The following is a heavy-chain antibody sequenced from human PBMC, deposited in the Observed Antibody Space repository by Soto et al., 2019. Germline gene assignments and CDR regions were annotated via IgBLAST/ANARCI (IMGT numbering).Heavy chain of an antibody. CDR1: GGSISSSSYY. J-gene: IGHJ6*02. CDR2: IYYSGST. D-gene: IGHD3-3*01. V-gene: IGHV4-39*01. Sequence: SETLSLTCTVSGGSISSSSYYWGWIRQPPGKGLEWIGSIYYSGSTYYNPSLKSRVTISVDTSKNQFSLKLSSVTAADTAVYYCARPSTIFGFYGMDVWGQGTT. CDR3: ARPSTIFGFYGMDV.